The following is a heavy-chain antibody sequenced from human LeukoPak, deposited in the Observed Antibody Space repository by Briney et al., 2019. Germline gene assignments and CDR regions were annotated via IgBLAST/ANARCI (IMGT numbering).Heavy chain of an antibody. J-gene: IGHJ4*02. CDR1: GGSISSGGYS. Sequence: SETLSLTCAVSGGSISSGGYSWSWIRQPPGKGLEWIGYIYHSGSTYYNPSLKSRVTISVDRSKNQFSLKLSSVTAADTAVYYCARVNYDILTGYYTYYFDYWGQGTLVTVSS. CDR2: IYHSGST. CDR3: ARVNYDILTGYYTYYFDY. V-gene: IGHV4-30-2*01. D-gene: IGHD3-9*01.